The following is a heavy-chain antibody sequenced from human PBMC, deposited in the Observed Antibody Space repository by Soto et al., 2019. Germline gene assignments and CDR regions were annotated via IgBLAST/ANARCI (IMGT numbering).Heavy chain of an antibody. D-gene: IGHD2-2*01. CDR3: ARVPDR. V-gene: IGHV4-30-2*01. Sequence: QLQLQESGSGLVKPSQTQSLTCAVSGGSISSGGYSWSSIRQPPGKGLEWIGDIYHSGSTYYNPSLMSRVTISVVRSKYQFSLKLSSETAADTAVYYCARVPDRWGQGTLVTVSS. CDR2: IYHSGST. CDR1: GGSISSGGYS. J-gene: IGHJ5*02.